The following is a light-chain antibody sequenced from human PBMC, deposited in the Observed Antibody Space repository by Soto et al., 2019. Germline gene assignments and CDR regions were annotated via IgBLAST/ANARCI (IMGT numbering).Light chain of an antibody. CDR2: GAS. Sequence: EIVLTQSPGTLSLSPGERATLSCRASQTVTSGYLVWYQQKPGQAPRLLIYGASSRATGIPDRFSGSGSGTDFTLTISRLEPEDSAVYYCQQSGSSPWTFGQGTRVEIK. J-gene: IGKJ1*01. V-gene: IGKV3-20*01. CDR1: QTVTSGY. CDR3: QQSGSSPWT.